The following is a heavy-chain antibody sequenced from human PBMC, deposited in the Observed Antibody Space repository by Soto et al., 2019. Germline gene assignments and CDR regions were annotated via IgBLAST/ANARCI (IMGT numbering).Heavy chain of an antibody. J-gene: IGHJ4*02. CDR2: IYSGGST. CDR1: GFTVSSNY. Sequence: EVQLVESGGGLIQPGGSLRLSCAASGFTVSSNYMSWVRQAPGKGLEWVSVIYSGGSTHYADSVKDRFTISRDNSKNTLYLQMNGLRAEDTAVYYCARGGSRRLQLLFVFDSWGQGTLVTVSS. D-gene: IGHD1-1*01. V-gene: IGHV3-53*01. CDR3: ARGGSRRLQLLFVFDS.